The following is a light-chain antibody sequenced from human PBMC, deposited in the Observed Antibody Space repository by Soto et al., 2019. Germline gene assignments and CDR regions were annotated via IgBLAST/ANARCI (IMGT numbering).Light chain of an antibody. CDR2: AAS. CDR1: QSIAYW. V-gene: IGKV1-5*01. CDR3: QQYNSYPWT. Sequence: DIQMTQSPSRLSASVGDRVTITCRASQSIAYWLAWYQQKPGKAPNLLIYAASTLESGVPSRFSGSGHGTEFTLTISSLQPDDFATYYCQQYNSYPWTFGQGTKVDIK. J-gene: IGKJ1*01.